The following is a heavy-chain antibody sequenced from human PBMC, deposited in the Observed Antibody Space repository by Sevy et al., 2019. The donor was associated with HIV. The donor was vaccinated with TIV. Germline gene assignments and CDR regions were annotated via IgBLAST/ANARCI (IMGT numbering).Heavy chain of an antibody. J-gene: IGHJ4*02. V-gene: IGHV3-23*01. D-gene: IGHD2-8*01. CDR1: GFTFSKYS. Sequence: GGSLRLSCAASGFTFSKYSMRWVRQPPGKGLEWVSALSFGCGEINYADSVKRRFTISRDNSKSSVYLQMNNLRPEDTAVYYCAREGCTKPHDYWGQGTLVTVSS. CDR2: LSFGCGEI. CDR3: AREGCTKPHDY.